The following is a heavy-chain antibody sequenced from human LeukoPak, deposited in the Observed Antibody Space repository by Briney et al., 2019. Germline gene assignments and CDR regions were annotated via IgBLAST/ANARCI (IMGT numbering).Heavy chain of an antibody. CDR1: GGSISSYY. Sequence: SETLSLTCTISGGSISSYYWSWTRQPPGKGLEWIGYIYYSGSTNYNPSLKSRVTISVDTSKNQFSLKLSSVTAADTAVYYCARGKKQQLTPFDYWGQGTLVTVSS. V-gene: IGHV4-59*01. CDR2: IYYSGST. CDR3: ARGKKQQLTPFDY. J-gene: IGHJ4*02. D-gene: IGHD6-13*01.